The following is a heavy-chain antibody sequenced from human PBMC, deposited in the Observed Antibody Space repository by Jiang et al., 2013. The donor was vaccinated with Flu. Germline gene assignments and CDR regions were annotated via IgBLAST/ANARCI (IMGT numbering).Heavy chain of an antibody. D-gene: IGHD3-22*01. Sequence: VQLVESGGGLVKPGGSLRLSCAASGFTFSSYSMNWVRQAPGKGLEWVSSISSSSSYIYYADSVKGRFTISRDNAKNSLYLQMNSLRAEDTAVYYCARDYGYYYDSSGYYFSYYYYGMDAGAKDHGHRLL. CDR3: ARDYGYYYDSSGYYFSYYYYGMDA. CDR1: GFTFSSYS. CDR2: ISSSSSYI. J-gene: IGHJ6*02. V-gene: IGHV3-21*01.